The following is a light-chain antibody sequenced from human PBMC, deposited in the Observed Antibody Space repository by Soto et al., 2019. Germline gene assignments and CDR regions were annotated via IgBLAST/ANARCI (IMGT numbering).Light chain of an antibody. Sequence: DIHMTQSPPSLSASVGDRVSITCRASQSISTYLSWYQQKPGKAPQFLIYAASNLQSGVPSRFSGSGSGTDFTLTISNLQPEDFATYYCQQSYIIPPTFGGGTKVVIK. CDR2: AAS. CDR1: QSISTY. J-gene: IGKJ4*01. V-gene: IGKV1-39*01. CDR3: QQSYIIPPT.